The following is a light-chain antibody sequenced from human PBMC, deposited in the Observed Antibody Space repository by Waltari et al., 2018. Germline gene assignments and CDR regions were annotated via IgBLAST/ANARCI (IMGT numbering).Light chain of an antibody. CDR2: DAS. CDR3: QQYNRFSP. CDR1: QGISSY. Sequence: AIRITQSPSSLSASTGDRVTITCRASQGISSYLAWYQQKPGKAPKVLIYDASTLQSGVPSRFSGSGSGTEFTLTIDSLQPDDFATYYCQQYNRFSPFGQGTNVEVK. V-gene: IGKV1-8*01. J-gene: IGKJ1*01.